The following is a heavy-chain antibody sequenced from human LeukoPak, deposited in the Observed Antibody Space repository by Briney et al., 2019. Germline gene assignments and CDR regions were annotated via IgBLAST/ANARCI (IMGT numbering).Heavy chain of an antibody. Sequence: SETLSLTCTVSGASIRHYYGSWVRQPPGKGLEWVGNLYHSGSPNYNPSLQSRVTISIDTAKNQFSLRLRSVTAADTAVYYCATLTGTTYPYYFDFWGQATLVTVSS. CDR1: GASIRHYY. J-gene: IGHJ4*02. CDR2: LYHSGSP. CDR3: ATLTGTTYPYYFDF. V-gene: IGHV4-59*01. D-gene: IGHD1-20*01.